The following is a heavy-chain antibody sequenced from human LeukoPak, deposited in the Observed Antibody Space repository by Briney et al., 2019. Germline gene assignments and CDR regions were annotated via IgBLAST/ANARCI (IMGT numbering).Heavy chain of an antibody. D-gene: IGHD6-13*01. Sequence: GGSLRLSCAASGFTFSSYWMHWVRQAPGEGLVWVSRINSDGSSTSYADSVKGRFTISRDNAKNTLYLQMNSLRAEDTAVYYCARGSLWQQLAHFDYWGQGTLVTVSS. CDR2: INSDGSST. CDR3: ARGSLWQQLAHFDY. CDR1: GFTFSSYW. V-gene: IGHV3-74*01. J-gene: IGHJ4*02.